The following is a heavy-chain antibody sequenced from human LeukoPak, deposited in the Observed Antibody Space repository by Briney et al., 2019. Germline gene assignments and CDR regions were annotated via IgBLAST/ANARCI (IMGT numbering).Heavy chain of an antibody. J-gene: IGHJ4*02. Sequence: SENLTLTCTVSGGSISSGGYYWSWIRQAPGKGLEWIGYIYHSGSTYYNPSLKSRVTISVDRSKNQFSLKLSSVTAADTAVYYCAGGGGRVGATRDYWGQGTLVTVSS. CDR3: AGGGGRVGATRDY. CDR2: IYHSGST. CDR1: GGSISSGGYY. V-gene: IGHV4-30-2*01. D-gene: IGHD1-26*01.